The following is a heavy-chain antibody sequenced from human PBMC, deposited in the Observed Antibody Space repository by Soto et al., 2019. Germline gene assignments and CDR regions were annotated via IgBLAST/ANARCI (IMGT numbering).Heavy chain of an antibody. V-gene: IGHV5-51*01. Sequence: PGESLKISCKGSDYGFAVYWIAWVRQMPGKGLEWMGIIYPSDSDTRYSPSFQGQVTISADKSISTAYLQWSSLKASDTAMYHCERKDGAANYYFDYWGQGTLVTVSS. J-gene: IGHJ4*02. CDR2: IYPSDSDT. CDR3: ERKDGAANYYFDY. CDR1: DYGFAVYW. D-gene: IGHD1-1*01.